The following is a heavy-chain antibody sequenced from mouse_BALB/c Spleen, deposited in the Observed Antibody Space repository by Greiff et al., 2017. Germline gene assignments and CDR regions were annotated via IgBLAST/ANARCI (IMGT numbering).Heavy chain of an antibody. Sequence: EVQLQQSGPGLVKPSQSLSLTCTVTGYSITSDYAWNWIRQFPGNKLEWMGYISYSGSTSYNPSLKSRISITRDTSKNQFFLQLNSVTTEDTATYYCARIIYYGYERGAMDYWGQGTSVTVSS. CDR3: ARIIYYGYERGAMDY. CDR1: GYSITSDYA. D-gene: IGHD2-2*01. CDR2: ISYSGST. V-gene: IGHV3-2*02. J-gene: IGHJ4*01.